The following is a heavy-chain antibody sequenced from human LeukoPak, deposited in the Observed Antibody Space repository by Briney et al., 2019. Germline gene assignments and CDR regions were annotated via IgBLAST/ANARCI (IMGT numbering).Heavy chain of an antibody. V-gene: IGHV1-2*02. J-gene: IGHJ4*02. CDR1: GYTFTGYY. CDR3: ARGWRLRYFDWLPFDY. Sequence: GASVKVSCTASGYTFTGYYMHWVRQAPGQGLEWMGWINPNSVGTNYAQKFQGRVTMTRDTSISTAYMELSRLRSDDTAVYYCARGWRLRYFDWLPFDYWGQGTLVTVSS. D-gene: IGHD3-9*01. CDR2: INPNSVGT.